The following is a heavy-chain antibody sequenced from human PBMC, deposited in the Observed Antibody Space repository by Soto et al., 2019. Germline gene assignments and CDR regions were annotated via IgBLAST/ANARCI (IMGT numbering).Heavy chain of an antibody. Sequence: ASVKVSCKASGYDFSSYAMHWVRQAPGQRLEWVGWINTGNGNTKYSQKLQGRVTITRDTSASTAYMELSSLRSEDTAVYYCARDRSYGGLDYWGQGTLVTVSS. CDR1: GYDFSSYA. CDR3: ARDRSYGGLDY. CDR2: INTGNGNT. D-gene: IGHD5-18*01. J-gene: IGHJ4*02. V-gene: IGHV1-3*04.